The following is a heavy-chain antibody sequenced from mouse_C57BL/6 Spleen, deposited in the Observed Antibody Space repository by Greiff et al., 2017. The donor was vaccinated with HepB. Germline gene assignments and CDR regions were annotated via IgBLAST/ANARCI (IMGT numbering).Heavy chain of an antibody. V-gene: IGHV1-69*01. CDR2: IDPSDSYT. CDR1: GYTFTSYW. CDR3: ARFRERNYFDY. J-gene: IGHJ2*01. Sequence: QVQLQQPGAELVTPGASVKLSCKASGYTFTSYWMHWVKQRPGQGLEWIGEIDPSDSYTNYNQKFKGKSTLTVDKSSSTAYMQLSSLTSEDSAVYYCARFRERNYFDYWGQGTTLTVSS.